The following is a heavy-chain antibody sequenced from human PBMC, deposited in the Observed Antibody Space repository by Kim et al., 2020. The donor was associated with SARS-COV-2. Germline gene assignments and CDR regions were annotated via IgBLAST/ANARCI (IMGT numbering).Heavy chain of an antibody. Sequence: GGSLRLSCAASGFTFSDHYMDWVRQAPGKGLEWVGRTRNKANSYTTEYAASVKGRFTISRDDSKNSLYLQMNSLKTEDTAVYYCARGGSSGWYEIFAFDYWGQGTLVTVSS. D-gene: IGHD6-19*01. CDR3: ARGGSSGWYEIFAFDY. J-gene: IGHJ4*02. V-gene: IGHV3-72*01. CDR2: TRNKANSYTT. CDR1: GFTFSDHY.